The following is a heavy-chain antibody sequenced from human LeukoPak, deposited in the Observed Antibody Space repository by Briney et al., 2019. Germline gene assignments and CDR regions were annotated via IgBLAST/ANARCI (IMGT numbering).Heavy chain of an antibody. D-gene: IGHD3-10*01. Sequence: SETLSLTCTVSGGSISSYYWSWIRQPPGKGLEWIGYIYYSGSTNYNPSLKSRVTISVDTSKNQFSLKLSSVTAADTAVYYCARVPLWFGETSALPYYYYYMDVWGKGTTVTVSS. CDR1: GGSISSYY. V-gene: IGHV4-59*08. J-gene: IGHJ6*03. CDR3: ARVPLWFGETSALPYYYYYMDV. CDR2: IYYSGST.